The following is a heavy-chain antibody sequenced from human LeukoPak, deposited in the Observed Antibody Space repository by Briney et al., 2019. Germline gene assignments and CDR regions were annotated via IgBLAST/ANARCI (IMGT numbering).Heavy chain of an antibody. D-gene: IGHD4-23*01. CDR1: GFTFSSYA. CDR3: ARGRPHGNDY. J-gene: IGHJ4*02. CDR2: ISYDGGNK. V-gene: IGHV3-30-3*01. Sequence: PGGSLRLSCAASGFTFSSYAMHWVRQVPGKGLEWVAVISYDGGNKYYADSVKGRFTISRDNSKNTLYLQMNSLRVEDTAVYYCARGRPHGNDYWGQGTLVTVSS.